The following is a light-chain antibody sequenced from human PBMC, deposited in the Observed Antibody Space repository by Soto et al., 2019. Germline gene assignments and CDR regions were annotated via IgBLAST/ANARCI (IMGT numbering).Light chain of an antibody. CDR2: RND. CDR1: SSNIGNNF. J-gene: IGLJ2*01. Sequence: QPVLTQPPSASETPGQRVTISCSGRSSNIGNNFIYWYQHLPGTAPKLLIYRNDQRPSGVPDRFSGSKSGTSASLAISGLRSEDEADYYCSAWDDSLTGVIFGGGTKLTVL. V-gene: IGLV1-47*01. CDR3: SAWDDSLTGVI.